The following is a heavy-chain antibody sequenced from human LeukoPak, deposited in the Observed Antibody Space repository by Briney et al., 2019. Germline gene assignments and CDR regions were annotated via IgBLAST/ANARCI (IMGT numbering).Heavy chain of an antibody. D-gene: IGHD1-7*01. V-gene: IGHV3-48*03. J-gene: IGHJ4*02. Sequence: GGSLRLPCAASGFTFSSYEMNWVRQAPGKGLEWVSYISGSGDTVYVDSVKGRFTISRDNAKNSLYLQMNSLRAEDTAVYYCARKIPGTSYFEYWGQGTLVTVSS. CDR1: GFTFSSYE. CDR3: ARKIPGTSYFEY. CDR2: ISGSGDTV.